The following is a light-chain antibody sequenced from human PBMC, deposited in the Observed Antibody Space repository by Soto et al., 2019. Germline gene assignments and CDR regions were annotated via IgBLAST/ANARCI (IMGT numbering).Light chain of an antibody. CDR2: GAS. CDR3: QQLNSYSIFT. V-gene: IGKV1-9*01. Sequence: DLQLTQSPSFLSASVGDRVTITCRARQGISSYLAWYQQKPGKAPKLLIYGASTLQSGVPSRFSGSGSGTEFTLTISSLQPEDFATYYCQQLNSYSIFTFGPGTKVDIK. CDR1: QGISSY. J-gene: IGKJ3*01.